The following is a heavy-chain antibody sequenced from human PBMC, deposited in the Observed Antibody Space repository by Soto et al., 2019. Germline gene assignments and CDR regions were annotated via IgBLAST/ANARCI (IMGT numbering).Heavy chain of an antibody. CDR2: ISSDGSST. CDR3: ARGGQTYGRGLDH. J-gene: IGHJ4*02. Sequence: EVQLVESGGGLVQPGGSLRLSCAASGFTFSSYWMHWVRQAPGKGLLWVSRISSDGSSTTYADSVKGRFTISRDNAKNTMYLQMDSLRAEDTAVYYCARGGQTYGRGLDHWGQGTLVTVSS. CDR1: GFTFSSYW. D-gene: IGHD2-8*01. V-gene: IGHV3-74*03.